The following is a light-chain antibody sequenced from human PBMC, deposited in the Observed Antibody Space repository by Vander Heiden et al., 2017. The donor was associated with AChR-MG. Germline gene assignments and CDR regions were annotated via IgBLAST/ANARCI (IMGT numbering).Light chain of an antibody. CDR3: SSYTNSFTRV. CDR2: DVT. Sequence: QSALTQPASVSGSPGQSVLISCTGTARDVGDNNYLSWYQQHPGKAPKVVIYDVTERPSGVSDRFSGSKSGYTASLTISGLQTEDEADYYCSSYTNSFTRVFGTGTTVTVL. CDR1: ARDVGDNNY. V-gene: IGLV2-14*03. J-gene: IGLJ1*01.